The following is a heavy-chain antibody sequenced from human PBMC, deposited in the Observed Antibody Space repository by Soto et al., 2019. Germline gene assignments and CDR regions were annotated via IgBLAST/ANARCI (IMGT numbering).Heavy chain of an antibody. Sequence: EVQLAESGGGLIQPGGSLRLSCAASGFTVSSNYMSWVRQAPGKGLEWVSVIYSGGSTYYADSVKGRFTISRDNSKNTLYLQMNSLRAEDTAVYYCARDRSLLYGMDVWGQGTTVTVSS. CDR2: IYSGGST. CDR3: ARDRSLLYGMDV. J-gene: IGHJ6*02. V-gene: IGHV3-53*01. CDR1: GFTVSSNY.